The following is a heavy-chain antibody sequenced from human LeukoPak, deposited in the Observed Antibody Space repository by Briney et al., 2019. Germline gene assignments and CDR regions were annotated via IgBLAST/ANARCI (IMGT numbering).Heavy chain of an antibody. CDR1: GFTFSDYY. CDR2: ISSSGSTI. D-gene: IGHD2-21*02. Sequence: GGSLRLSCAASGFTFSDYYMSWIRQAPGKGLEWVSYISSSGSTIYYADSVKGRFTISRDNAKNSLYLQMNSLRDEDTAVYYCARARDHIVVVTAYLDYWGQGTLVTVSS. CDR3: ARARDHIVVVTAYLDY. V-gene: IGHV3-11*04. J-gene: IGHJ4*02.